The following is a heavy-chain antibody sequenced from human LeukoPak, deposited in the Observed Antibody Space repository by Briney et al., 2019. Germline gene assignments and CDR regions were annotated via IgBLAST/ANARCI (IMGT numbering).Heavy chain of an antibody. CDR3: ARGVRIVAGKFRRDYYMDV. J-gene: IGHJ6*03. Sequence: GGSLRLSCAGSGFTFSTYSMNWVRQAPGKGLEWVSYISSSRRTIYYADSVKGRFTISRDNAKNSLYLQMNSLRAEDTAVYYCARGVRIVAGKFRRDYYMDVWGKGTTVTVFS. D-gene: IGHD6-19*01. V-gene: IGHV3-48*01. CDR1: GFTFSTYS. CDR2: ISSSRRTI.